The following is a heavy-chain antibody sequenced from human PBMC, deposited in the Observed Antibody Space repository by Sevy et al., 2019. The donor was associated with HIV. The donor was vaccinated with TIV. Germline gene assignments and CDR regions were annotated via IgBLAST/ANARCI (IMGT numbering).Heavy chain of an antibody. V-gene: IGHV1-69*06. CDR3: ASGITIFGVVTKNYYYYMDV. CDR2: IIPIFGTA. J-gene: IGHJ6*03. Sequence: ASVKVSCKASGGTFSSYAISWVRQAPGQGLEWMGGIIPIFGTANYAQKFQGRVTITADKSTGTAYMELSSLRSEDTAVYYCASGITIFGVVTKNYYYYMDVWGKGTTVTVSS. CDR1: GGTFSSYA. D-gene: IGHD3-3*01.